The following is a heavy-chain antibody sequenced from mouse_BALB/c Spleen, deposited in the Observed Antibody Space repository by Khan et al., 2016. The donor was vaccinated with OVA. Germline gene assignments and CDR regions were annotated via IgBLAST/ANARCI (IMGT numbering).Heavy chain of an antibody. J-gene: IGHJ4*01. V-gene: IGHV5-6*01. CDR2: ISSGGSYT. D-gene: IGHD2-12*01. Sequence: EVELVESGGDLVKPGGSLKLSCAASGFTFSSYGMSWVRQTPDKRLVWVATISSGGSYTYYPDSLKGRFTISRDSAKNTLYLQMSSLKSEDTAMYYCARQPSYYEGSAMDYWSQGTSVTVSS. CDR1: GFTFSSYG. CDR3: ARQPSYYEGSAMDY.